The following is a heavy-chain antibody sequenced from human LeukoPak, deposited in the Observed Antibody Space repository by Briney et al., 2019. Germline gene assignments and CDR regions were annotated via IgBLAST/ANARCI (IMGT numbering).Heavy chain of an antibody. V-gene: IGHV3-30*03. CDR1: GFTFSSYG. J-gene: IGHJ3*02. CDR3: ARGPTKYYLSDAFDI. CDR2: ISYDGSNK. D-gene: IGHD2/OR15-2a*01. Sequence: SGGSLRLSCAASGFTFSSYGMHWVRQAPGKGLEWVAVISYDGSNKYYADSVKGRFTISRDNSKNTLYLQMNSLRAEDTAVYYCARGPTKYYLSDAFDIWGQGTMVTVSS.